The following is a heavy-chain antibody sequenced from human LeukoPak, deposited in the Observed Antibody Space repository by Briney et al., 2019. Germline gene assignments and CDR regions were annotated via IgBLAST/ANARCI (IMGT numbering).Heavy chain of an antibody. CDR3: ARRRSIAAAGGDY. CDR1: GYSISSGYY. J-gene: IGHJ4*02. V-gene: IGHV4-38-2*02. Sequence: SETLSLTCTVSGYSISSGYYWGWIRQPPGKGLEWIGSIYHSGSTYYNPSLKSRVTISVDTSKNQFSLKLSSVTAADTAVYYCARRRSIAAAGGDYWGQGTLVTVSS. CDR2: IYHSGST. D-gene: IGHD6-13*01.